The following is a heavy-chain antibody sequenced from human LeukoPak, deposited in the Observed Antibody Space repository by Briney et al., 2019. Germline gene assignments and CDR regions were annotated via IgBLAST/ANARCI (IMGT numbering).Heavy chain of an antibody. J-gene: IGHJ4*02. V-gene: IGHV3-53*01. D-gene: IGHD5-24*01. CDR1: GFTVSSNY. Sequence: GGSLRLSCAASGFTVSSNYMSWVRQAPGKGLEWVSVIYSGGSTYYVDSVKGRFTISRDNSKNTLYLQMNSLRAEDTAVYYCALGYNLDYFDYWGQGTLVTVST. CDR2: IYSGGST. CDR3: ALGYNLDYFDY.